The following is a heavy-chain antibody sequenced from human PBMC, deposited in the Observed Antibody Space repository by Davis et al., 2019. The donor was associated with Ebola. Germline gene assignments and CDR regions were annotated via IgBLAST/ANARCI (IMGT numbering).Heavy chain of an antibody. CDR2: IYPGDSDT. CDR3: ARRGNMITFGGVIVPPYYFDY. CDR1: GYSFTSYW. J-gene: IGHJ4*02. V-gene: IGHV5-51*01. Sequence: GGSLRLSCKGSGYSFTSYWIGRVCQLPGKGLEWMGIIYPGDSDTRYSPSFQGQVTISADKSISTAYLQWSSLKASDTAMYYCARRGNMITFGGVIVPPYYFDYWGQGTLVTVSS. D-gene: IGHD3-16*02.